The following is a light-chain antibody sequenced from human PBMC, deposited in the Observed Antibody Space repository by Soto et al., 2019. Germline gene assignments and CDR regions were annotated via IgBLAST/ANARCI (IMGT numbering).Light chain of an antibody. V-gene: IGKV3-15*01. CDR2: GAS. CDR1: QSVSSN. Sequence: EIVMTQSPAILSVSLGERATISCRASQSVSSNLAWYQQKPGQAPRLLIYGASTRATGIPARFSGSGSGTEFTLTISSLQSEDFAVYYCQQYNNWPREAFGQGTKVDIK. CDR3: QQYNNWPREA. J-gene: IGKJ1*01.